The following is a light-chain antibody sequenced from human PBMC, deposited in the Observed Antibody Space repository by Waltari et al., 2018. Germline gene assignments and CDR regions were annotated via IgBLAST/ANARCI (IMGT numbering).Light chain of an antibody. CDR1: QSISTW. Sequence: DIQMTQSPSTLSASVGDRVTITCLASQSISTWLAWYQQKPGKAPKLLIYKASSLQSGVPSRFSGSGSGTEFTLTISSLQPDDFATYYCQQYNSYSLTLGGGTKVEIK. J-gene: IGKJ4*01. CDR3: QQYNSYSLT. V-gene: IGKV1-5*03. CDR2: KAS.